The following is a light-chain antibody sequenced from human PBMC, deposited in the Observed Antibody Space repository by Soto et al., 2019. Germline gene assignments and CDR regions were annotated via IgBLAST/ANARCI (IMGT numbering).Light chain of an antibody. V-gene: IGKV1-5*01. J-gene: IGKJ4*01. Sequence: GDRVTITCRASQNINTWLAWYQQKPGKAPNLLIYDASTLEKGVPSRFNGSGSGTEFSLTISSLEPDDFATYYCQQANSFPLTFGGGTKVDIK. CDR2: DAS. CDR1: QNINTW. CDR3: QQANSFPLT.